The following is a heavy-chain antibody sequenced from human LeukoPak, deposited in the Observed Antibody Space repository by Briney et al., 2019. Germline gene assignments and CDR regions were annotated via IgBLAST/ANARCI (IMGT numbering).Heavy chain of an antibody. D-gene: IGHD4-17*01. CDR2: MNPNSGNT. V-gene: IGHV1-8*01. Sequence: ASVKVSCKASGYTFTSYDINWVRQATGQGLEWMGWMNPNSGNTGYAQKFQGRVTMTRNTPISTAYMELSSLRSEDTAVYYCARGGEDYADYYYGMDVWGQGTTVTVSS. CDR1: GYTFTSYD. J-gene: IGHJ6*02. CDR3: ARGGEDYADYYYGMDV.